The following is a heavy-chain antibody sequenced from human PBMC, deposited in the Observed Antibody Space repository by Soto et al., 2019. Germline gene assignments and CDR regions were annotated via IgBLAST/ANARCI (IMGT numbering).Heavy chain of an antibody. V-gene: IGHV1-3*01. CDR3: ARDSSSWYFDY. Sequence: ASVKVSCKASGYTFTSYAMHWVRQAPGQRLEWMGWINAGNGNTKYSQKFQGRFTITRDTSASTAYMELSSLRSEDTAVYYCARDSSSWYFDYWGQGTLVTVSS. CDR2: INAGNGNT. D-gene: IGHD6-13*01. J-gene: IGHJ4*02. CDR1: GYTFTSYA.